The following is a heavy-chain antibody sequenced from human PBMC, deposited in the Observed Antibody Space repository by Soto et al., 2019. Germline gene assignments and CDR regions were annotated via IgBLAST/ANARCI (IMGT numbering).Heavy chain of an antibody. J-gene: IGHJ6*03. CDR2: IYYSGST. D-gene: IGHD3-9*01. CDR3: ARVKSLNYDILTGYYTPPGYYMDV. CDR1: GGSISSGGYY. V-gene: IGHV4-31*03. Sequence: SETLSLTCTVSGGSISSGGYYWSWIRQHPGKGLEWIGYIYYSGSTYYNPSLKSRVTISVDTSKNQFSLKLSSVTAADTAVYYCARVKSLNYDILTGYYTPPGYYMDVWGKGTTVTVSS.